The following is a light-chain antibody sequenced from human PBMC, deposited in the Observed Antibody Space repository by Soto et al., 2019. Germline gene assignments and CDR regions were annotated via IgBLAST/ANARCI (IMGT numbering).Light chain of an antibody. Sequence: QSVLTQPASVSGSPGQSITISCTGTSSDFGSYNYVSWYQQHPGKVPKLMIYDVSNRPSGVSNRFSGSKSGNTASLTISGLQAEDEADYYCSSYSSSSTLGVFGTGTKVTV. CDR2: DVS. CDR1: SSDFGSYNY. J-gene: IGLJ1*01. V-gene: IGLV2-14*01. CDR3: SSYSSSSTLGV.